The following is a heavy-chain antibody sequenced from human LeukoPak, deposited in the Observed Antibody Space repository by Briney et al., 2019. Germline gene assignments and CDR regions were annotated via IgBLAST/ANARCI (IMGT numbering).Heavy chain of an antibody. CDR3: AKEWWEPTRDDYFDY. CDR2: ISGSGVIT. V-gene: IGHV3-23*01. Sequence: GGPLRLSCAASGFTFSNYAMSWARQAPGKGLEWVSVISGSGVITYYADSVKGRFTISRDNSKNTLYLQMNSLRAEDTAVYYCAKEWWEPTRDDYFDYWGQGTLVTVSS. CDR1: GFTFSNYA. J-gene: IGHJ4*02. D-gene: IGHD1-26*01.